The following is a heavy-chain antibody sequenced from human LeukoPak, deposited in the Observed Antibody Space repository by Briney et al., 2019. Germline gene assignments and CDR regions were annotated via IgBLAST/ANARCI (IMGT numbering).Heavy chain of an antibody. CDR3: ASFTPSPGGDGDYFDY. Sequence: PSETLSLTCTVSGGSISSYYWSWIRQPPGKGLEWIGYIYYSGSTNYNSSLKSRVTISVDPSKNQFSLKLSSVTAADTAVYYCASFTPSPGGDGDYFDYWGQGTLVTVSS. D-gene: IGHD2-21*02. J-gene: IGHJ4*02. CDR1: GGSISSYY. CDR2: IYYSGST. V-gene: IGHV4-59*01.